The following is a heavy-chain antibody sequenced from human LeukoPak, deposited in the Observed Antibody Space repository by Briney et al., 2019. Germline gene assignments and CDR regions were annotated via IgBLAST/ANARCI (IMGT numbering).Heavy chain of an antibody. V-gene: IGHV1-69*05. CDR2: IIPIFGTA. CDR3: AREFRVGVVVPAAQSQDDY. J-gene: IGHJ4*02. CDR1: GYTFTGYA. D-gene: IGHD2-2*01. Sequence: SVKVSCKVSGYTFTGYAISWVRQAPGLGLEWMGRIIPIFGTANYAQKFQGRVTITTDESTSTAYMELSSLRSEDTAVYYCAREFRVGVVVPAAQSQDDYWGQGTLVTVSS.